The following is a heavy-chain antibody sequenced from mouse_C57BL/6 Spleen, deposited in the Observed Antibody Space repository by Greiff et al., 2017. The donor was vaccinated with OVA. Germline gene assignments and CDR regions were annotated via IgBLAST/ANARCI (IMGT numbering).Heavy chain of an antibody. CDR1: GYTFTSYW. CDR3: TRAHGGSDEEAMDY. D-gene: IGHD1-1*02. V-gene: IGHV1-5*01. Sequence: VQLQQSGTVLARPGASVKMSCKTSGYTFTSYWMHWVKQRPGQGLEWIGAIYPGNSDTSYNQKFKGKAKLTAVTAASTAYMKLSSLTNEDSAVYYWTRAHGGSDEEAMDYWGQGTSVTVSS. J-gene: IGHJ4*01. CDR2: IYPGNSDT.